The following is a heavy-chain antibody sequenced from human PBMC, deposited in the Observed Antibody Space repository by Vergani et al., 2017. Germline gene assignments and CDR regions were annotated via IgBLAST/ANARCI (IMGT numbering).Heavy chain of an antibody. J-gene: IGHJ6*03. CDR2: IYWNDDQ. V-gene: IGHV2-5*04. D-gene: IGHD1-7*01. CDR3: VYRKTKCGTTGFFYPFYYYYYMDV. CDR1: GFSLNTRGVS. Sequence: QITLKESGPTLVKPTQTLTLTCTFSGFSLNTRGVSVAWIRQPPGKALDWLALIYWNDDQHYSPSLNNRVTITKDTSKNQVVLTMTNMDYVDTGTYYCVYRKTKCGTTGFFYPFYYYYYMDVWVKGTTVTVSS.